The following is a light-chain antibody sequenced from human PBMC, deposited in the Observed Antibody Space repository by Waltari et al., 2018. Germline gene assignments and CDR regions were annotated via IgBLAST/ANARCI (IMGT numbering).Light chain of an antibody. CDR2: YDR. CDR3: HVWHPHVDPGV. CDR1: NIGTYS. Sequence: SSVVTQPPSVSVAPGETATITCGGDNIGTYSAHLYQQKAGQAPVLVIFYDRDRPSGLPDRVSACKSGNTATLTISRVEAGDEARYYCHVWHPHVDPGVFGTGTEVTVL. J-gene: IGLJ1*01. V-gene: IGLV3-21*04.